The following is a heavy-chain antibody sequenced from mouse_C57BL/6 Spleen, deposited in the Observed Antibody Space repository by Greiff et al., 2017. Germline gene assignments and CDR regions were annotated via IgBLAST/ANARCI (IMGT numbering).Heavy chain of an antibody. D-gene: IGHD1-1*01. Sequence: EVQLQQSGAELVRPGASVKLSCTASGFNIKDDYMHWVKQRPEQGLEWIGWIDPENGDTEYASKFQGKATITADTSSNTAYLQLSSLTSEDTAVYYCARDGSSYDYWGQGTTLTVSS. CDR2: IDPENGDT. CDR3: ARDGSSYDY. J-gene: IGHJ2*01. V-gene: IGHV14-4*01. CDR1: GFNIKDDY.